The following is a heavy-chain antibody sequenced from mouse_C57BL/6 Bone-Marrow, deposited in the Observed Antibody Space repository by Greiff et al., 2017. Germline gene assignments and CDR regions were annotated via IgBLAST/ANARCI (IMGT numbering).Heavy chain of an antibody. J-gene: IGHJ2*01. CDR1: GYTFTSYG. V-gene: IGHV1-81*01. CDR3: ARGWLYFDY. Sequence: VQLQQSGAELARPGASVKLSCMASGYTFTSYGISWVKQRTGQGLEWIGEIYPRSGNTYYNEKFKGKATLTADKSSSTAYMELRSLTSEDSAVYFCARGWLYFDYWGQGTTLTVSS. D-gene: IGHD2-3*01. CDR2: IYPRSGNT.